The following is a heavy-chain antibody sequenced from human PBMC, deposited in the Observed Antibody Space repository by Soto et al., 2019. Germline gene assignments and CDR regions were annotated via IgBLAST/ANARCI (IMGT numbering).Heavy chain of an antibody. D-gene: IGHD3-16*01. CDR2: INAGNGNT. CDR1: GYTFTSYA. Sequence: GASVKVSCKASGYTFTSYAMHWVRQAPGQRLEWMGWINAGNGNTKYSQKFQGRVTMTEDTSTDTAYMELSSLRSEDTAVYYCATEEWGTKGGNWFDPWGQGTLVTVSS. J-gene: IGHJ5*02. V-gene: IGHV1-3*01. CDR3: ATEEWGTKGGNWFDP.